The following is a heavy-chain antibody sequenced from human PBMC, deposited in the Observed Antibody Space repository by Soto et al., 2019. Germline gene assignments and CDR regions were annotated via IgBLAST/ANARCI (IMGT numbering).Heavy chain of an antibody. J-gene: IGHJ5*02. V-gene: IGHV4-4*02. CDR3: ARAPSYGDGRNWFDP. CDR2: IYHSGST. CDR1: GGSISSSNW. Sequence: QVQLQESGPGLVKPSGTLSLTCAVSGGSISSSNWWSWVRQPPGKGLEWIGEIYHSGSTNYNPSLKSRVPISVDKSKNQFSLKLSSVTAADTAVYYCARAPSYGDGRNWFDPWGQGTLVTVSS. D-gene: IGHD4-17*01.